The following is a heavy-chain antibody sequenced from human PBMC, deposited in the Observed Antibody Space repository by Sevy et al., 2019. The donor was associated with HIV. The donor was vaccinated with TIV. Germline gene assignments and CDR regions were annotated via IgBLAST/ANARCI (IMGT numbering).Heavy chain of an antibody. CDR1: GFMFSNYW. J-gene: IGHJ6*02. CDR2: IKRDGSEK. CDR3: ARDCSSTSCLWGMDV. D-gene: IGHD2-2*01. V-gene: IGHV3-7*03. Sequence: GGSLRLSCVASGFMFSNYWMSWVRQAPGKGLGWVANIKRDGSEKYYVASVKGRFTISRDNAKNSLYLQMNSLRVEDTAVYYCARDCSSTSCLWGMDVWGPGTTVTVSS.